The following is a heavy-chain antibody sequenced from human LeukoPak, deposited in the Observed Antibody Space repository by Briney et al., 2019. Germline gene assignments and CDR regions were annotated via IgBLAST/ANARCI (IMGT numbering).Heavy chain of an antibody. D-gene: IGHD4-11*01. CDR3: ARHQATITTIFDF. J-gene: IGHJ4*02. Sequence: SETLSLTCTVSGASISSYYWSWIRQPPGKGLDWIGYIYYSGSTNSNPSLKSRVTISVDTSKNQFSLKLTSVTAADTAVYYCARHQATITTIFDFWGQGTLVTVSS. CDR1: GASISSYY. CDR2: IYYSGST. V-gene: IGHV4-59*08.